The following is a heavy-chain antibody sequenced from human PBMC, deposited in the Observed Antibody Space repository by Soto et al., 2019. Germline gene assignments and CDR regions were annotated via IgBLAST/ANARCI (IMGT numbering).Heavy chain of an antibody. CDR2: ISSDGNNE. D-gene: IGHD4-17*01. CDR1: GFTFSNYD. V-gene: IGHV3-30*18. J-gene: IGHJ4*02. CDR3: TNSYGDYSQYFDY. Sequence: QVQLVESGGGVVQPGRSLRLFCAVSGFTFSNYDMHWVRQAPGKGLEWVAVISSDGNNEYYAESVTGRFTISRDNSKNMLFLQMNSRRPDDTAVYYCTNSYGDYSQYFDYWGQGTLVTVSS.